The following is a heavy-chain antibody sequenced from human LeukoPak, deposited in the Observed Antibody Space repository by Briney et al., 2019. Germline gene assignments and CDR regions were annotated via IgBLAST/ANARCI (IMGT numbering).Heavy chain of an antibody. V-gene: IGHV3-7*01. Sequence: GGSLRLSFTAPGFIFVNYWVTWARQARGKGRGWGPQIKQDGSKEYYIDSVKARFSISRDNARNSLSLQMTSLRAEDTAVYYCVRDGGVSGYDLLDYWGQGTLVTVSS. CDR1: GFIFVNYW. D-gene: IGHD5-12*01. CDR2: IKQDGSKE. J-gene: IGHJ4*02. CDR3: VRDGGVSGYDLLDY.